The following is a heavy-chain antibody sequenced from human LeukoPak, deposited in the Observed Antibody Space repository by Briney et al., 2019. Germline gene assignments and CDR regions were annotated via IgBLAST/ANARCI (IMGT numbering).Heavy chain of an antibody. J-gene: IGHJ4*02. CDR1: GFTFDDYA. Sequence: GGSLRLSCAAPGFTFDDYAMHWVRHAPGKGLEWVSGISWNSGSIGYADSVKGRFTISRDNAKNSLYLQMNSLRAEDTALYYCAKGYSGYDWDFDYWGQGTLVTVSS. CDR3: AKGYSGYDWDFDY. V-gene: IGHV3-9*01. CDR2: ISWNSGSI. D-gene: IGHD5-12*01.